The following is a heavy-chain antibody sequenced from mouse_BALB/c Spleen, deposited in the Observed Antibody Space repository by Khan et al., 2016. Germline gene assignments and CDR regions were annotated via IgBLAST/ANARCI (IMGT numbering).Heavy chain of an antibody. V-gene: IGHV1-4*01. J-gene: IGHJ3*01. Sequence: QVQLQQPGAELARLGASGKMSCKASGYTFTSYTMQWVKQRPGQGLEWIGYINPSSGYTNYNQKFKDKATLSADKSSSTAYMQLNSLTSEESAVYCCERPYGSDGSSDVAYWGQGTLVTVSA. D-gene: IGHD1-1*01. CDR1: GYTFTSYT. CDR3: ERPYGSDGSSDVAY. CDR2: INPSSGYT.